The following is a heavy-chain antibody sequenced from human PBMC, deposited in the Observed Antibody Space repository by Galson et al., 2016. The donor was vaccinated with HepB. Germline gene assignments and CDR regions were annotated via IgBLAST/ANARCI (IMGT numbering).Heavy chain of an antibody. Sequence: SLRLSCAASGFIFSDSGIHWVRQASGKGLEWVGRIRSKANSYATASAASVKGRFTISRDDSENRAYLQMNSLKTEDTAVYYCTRLKEMPTVENAFDIWDQGTMVTVSS. CDR3: TRLKEMPTVENAFDI. J-gene: IGHJ3*02. CDR2: IRSKANSYAT. V-gene: IGHV3-73*01. CDR1: GFIFSDSG. D-gene: IGHD5-24*01.